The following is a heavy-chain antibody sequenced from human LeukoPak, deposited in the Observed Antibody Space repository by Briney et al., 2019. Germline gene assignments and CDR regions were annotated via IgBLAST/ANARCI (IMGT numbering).Heavy chain of an antibody. J-gene: IGHJ4*01. CDR3: AKDEDPYNVDTSFDY. V-gene: IGHV3-23*01. CDR1: GFTFSSYA. Sequence: PGGSLRLSCAASGFTFSSYAMSWVRQAPGKGLEWVSAISGSGGSTYYADSVKGRFTISRDNSKNTLYLQMNSLRAEDTAVYYCAKDEDPYNVDTSFDYWGQEPWSPSPQ. CDR2: ISGSGGST. D-gene: IGHD5-18*01.